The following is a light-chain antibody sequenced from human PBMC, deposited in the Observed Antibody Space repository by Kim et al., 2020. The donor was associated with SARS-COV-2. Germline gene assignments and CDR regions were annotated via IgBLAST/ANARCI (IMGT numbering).Light chain of an antibody. J-gene: IGLJ2*01. CDR3: QAWDSSTTYV. CDR2: QDS. CDR1: KLGDKY. Sequence: SYELTQPPSVSVSPGQTASITCSGDKLGDKYACWYQQKQGQSPVLVIYQDSKRPSGIPERFSGSNSGNTATLTISGTQAMDEADYYCQAWDSSTTYVFGG. V-gene: IGLV3-1*01.